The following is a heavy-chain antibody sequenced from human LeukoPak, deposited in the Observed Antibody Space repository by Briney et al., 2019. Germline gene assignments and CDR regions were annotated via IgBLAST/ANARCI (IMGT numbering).Heavy chain of an antibody. Sequence: SETLSLTCTVSGGSISSSSYYWGWIRQPPGKGLGWLGYIYYSGSMNYNPSLKSRITISVDTSKNQFSLKLSSVTAADTAVYYCASLGYSSSSRYFQHWGQGTLVTVSS. V-gene: IGHV4-61*05. CDR1: GGSISSSSYY. CDR3: ASLGYSSSSRYFQH. CDR2: IYYSGSM. D-gene: IGHD6-6*01. J-gene: IGHJ1*01.